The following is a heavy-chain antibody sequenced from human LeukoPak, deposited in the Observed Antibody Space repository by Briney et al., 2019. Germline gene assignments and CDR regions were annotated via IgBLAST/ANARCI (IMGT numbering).Heavy chain of an antibody. V-gene: IGHV3-53*01. J-gene: IGHJ4*02. CDR2: IYSDDST. CDR3: ARETGSAVGSTDFDY. Sequence: GGSLRLSCEASGLSLSNYPMHWVRQAPGKGLEWVSVIYSDDSTYYTHSVKGRFTISRDNSKNTLYLQMNGLRVEDTAVYYCARETGSAVGSTDFDYWGQGTLVTVSS. CDR1: GLSLSNYP. D-gene: IGHD4-17*01.